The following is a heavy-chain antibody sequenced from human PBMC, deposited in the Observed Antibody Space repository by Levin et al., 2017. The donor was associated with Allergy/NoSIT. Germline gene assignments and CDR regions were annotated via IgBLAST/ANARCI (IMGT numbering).Heavy chain of an antibody. CDR1: GFSFRDYY. J-gene: IGHJ4*02. Sequence: NPGESLKISCTASGFSFRDYYMTWIRQAPGKGLEWISYISGGSNSIYYADSVRGRFTISRDNAKNSLYLHMNSLRAEDTALYFCARDYCSGDSCSDSYWGPGTLVTVSS. V-gene: IGHV3-11*01. D-gene: IGHD2-15*01. CDR2: ISGGSNSI. CDR3: ARDYCSGDSCSDSY.